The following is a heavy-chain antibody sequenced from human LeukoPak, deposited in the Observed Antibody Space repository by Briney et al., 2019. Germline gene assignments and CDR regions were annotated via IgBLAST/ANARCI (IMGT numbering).Heavy chain of an antibody. J-gene: IGHJ4*02. Sequence: GESLKISCKASGYSFTKYWIGWVRQMPGKGLEWMGIIYPGDSDTRYSPSSQGQVTISADKSISTAYLQWSSLQASDTAMYHCVRLFRNWSDGGVDQWGQGTLVTAYS. CDR2: IYPGDSDT. V-gene: IGHV5-51*01. CDR3: VRLFRNWSDGGVDQ. CDR1: GYSFTKYW. D-gene: IGHD1-1*01.